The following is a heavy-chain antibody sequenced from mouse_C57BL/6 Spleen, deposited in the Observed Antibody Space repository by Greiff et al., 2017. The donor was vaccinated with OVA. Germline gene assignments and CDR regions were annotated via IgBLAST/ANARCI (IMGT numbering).Heavy chain of an antibody. Sequence: VKLQESGAELVRPGASVTLSCKASGYTFTDYEMHWVKQTPVHGLEWIGAIDPETGGTAYNQKFKGKAILTADKSSSTAYMELRSLTSEDSAVYYCTREGDWGQGTTLTVSS. CDR3: TREGD. V-gene: IGHV1-15*01. CDR2: IDPETGGT. J-gene: IGHJ2*01. CDR1: GYTFTDYE.